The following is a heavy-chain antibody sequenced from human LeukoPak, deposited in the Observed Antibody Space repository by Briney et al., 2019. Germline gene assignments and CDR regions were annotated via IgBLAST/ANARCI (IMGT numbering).Heavy chain of an antibody. CDR3: ARDRPYSSSWYPLGNGMDV. D-gene: IGHD6-13*01. V-gene: IGHV3-48*03. CDR1: GFTFSSYE. CDR2: ISSSGSTI. Sequence: PGGSLRLSCAASGFTFSSYEMNWVRQAPGKGLEWVSYISSSGSTIYYADSVKGRFTISRDNAKNSLYLQMNSLRAEDTAVYYCARDRPYSSSWYPLGNGMDVWGQGTTVTASS. J-gene: IGHJ6*02.